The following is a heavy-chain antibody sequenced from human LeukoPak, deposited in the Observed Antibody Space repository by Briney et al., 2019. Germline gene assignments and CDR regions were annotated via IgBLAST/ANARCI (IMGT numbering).Heavy chain of an antibody. D-gene: IGHD1-26*01. J-gene: IGHJ4*02. Sequence: PGGSLRLSCAASGFTFSNYGMHWVRQAPGKGLGWGAVISYDGSNKYYADSVKGRFTISRDNSKNTLYLQMNSLRAEDTAVYYCARDRVGATDYFDYWGQGTLVTVSS. V-gene: IGHV3-30*19. CDR1: GFTFSNYG. CDR3: ARDRVGATDYFDY. CDR2: ISYDGSNK.